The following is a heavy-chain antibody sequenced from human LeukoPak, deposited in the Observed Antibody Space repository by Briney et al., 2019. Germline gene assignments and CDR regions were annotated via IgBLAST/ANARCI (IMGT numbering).Heavy chain of an antibody. CDR2: ISGSGGTT. CDR3: ANPPSTRFPYGNNYGYLFKY. CDR1: GFTFSTYA. Sequence: PGGSLRLSCAASGFTFSTYAMSWVRQAPGKGLEWVSAISGSGGTTYYADSVKGRFTISRDNSKNTLSLQMNSLRAEDTAVYYCANPPSTRFPYGNNYGYLFKYWGQGTLATVSS. J-gene: IGHJ4*02. D-gene: IGHD5-18*01. V-gene: IGHV3-23*01.